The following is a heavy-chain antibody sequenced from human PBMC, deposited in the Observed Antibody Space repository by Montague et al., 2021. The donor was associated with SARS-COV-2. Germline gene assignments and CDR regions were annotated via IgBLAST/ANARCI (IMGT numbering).Heavy chain of an antibody. J-gene: IGHJ6*02. D-gene: IGHD6-13*01. CDR2: IYTSGST. CDR3: ARQPPTWYTNYYYCYGMDV. V-gene: IGHV4-61*02. Sequence: TLSLTCTVSGGSISSGSYYWSWIRQPAGKGLEWIGRIYTSGSTNYNPSLKSRVTISVDTSKNQFSLKLSSVTAADTAVYYCARQPPTWYTNYYYCYGMDVWAHGPTVTASS. CDR1: GGSISSGSYY.